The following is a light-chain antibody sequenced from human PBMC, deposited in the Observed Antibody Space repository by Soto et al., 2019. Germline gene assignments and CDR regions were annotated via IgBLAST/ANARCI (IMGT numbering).Light chain of an antibody. J-gene: IGKJ4*01. CDR1: QGISSY. CDR3: QQYYSYPPLA. Sequence: AIRMTQSPSSLSASTGARVPITCRASQGISSYLAWYQQKPGKAPKLLIYAASTLQSGVPSRFSGSGSGTDFTLTISCLQSEDFATYYCQQYYSYPPLAFGGGTKVDIK. CDR2: AAS. V-gene: IGKV1-8*01.